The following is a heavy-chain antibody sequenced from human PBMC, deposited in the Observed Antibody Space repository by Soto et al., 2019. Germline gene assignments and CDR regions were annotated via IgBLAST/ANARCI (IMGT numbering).Heavy chain of an antibody. CDR3: ARGRRFYDFWSGYLPAHFDY. CDR1: GYTFTSYA. V-gene: IGHV1-8*01. J-gene: IGHJ4*02. CDR2: MNPNSGNT. D-gene: IGHD3-3*01. Sequence: QVQLVQSGAEVKKPGASVKVSCKASGYTFTSYAINWVRQATGQGLEWMGWMNPNSGNTGYAQKFQGRVTMTRNTSISTAYMELSSLRSEDTAVYYCARGRRFYDFWSGYLPAHFDYWGQGTLVTVSS.